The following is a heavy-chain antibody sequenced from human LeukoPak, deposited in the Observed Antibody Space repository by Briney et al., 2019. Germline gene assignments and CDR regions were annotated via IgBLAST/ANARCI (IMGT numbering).Heavy chain of an antibody. CDR3: ARDYDSSGPDY. CDR2: IWYDGSNK. V-gene: IGHV3-33*01. Sequence: PGGSLRLSCAASGFTFSSYGMHWVRQAPGKGLEWVAVIWYDGSNKYCADSVKGRFTISRDNSKNTLYLQMNSLRAEDTAVYYCARDYDSSGPDYWGQGTLVTVSS. D-gene: IGHD3-22*01. J-gene: IGHJ4*02. CDR1: GFTFSSYG.